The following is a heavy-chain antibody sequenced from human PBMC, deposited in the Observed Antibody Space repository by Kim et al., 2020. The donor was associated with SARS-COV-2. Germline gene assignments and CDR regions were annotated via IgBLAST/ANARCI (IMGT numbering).Heavy chain of an antibody. CDR3: ATATVTTADDGMDV. V-gene: IGHV3-23*01. J-gene: IGHJ6*02. D-gene: IGHD4-17*01. Sequence: ADSVKGRFTIARDNSKNTLYLQMNSLRAEDTAVYYCATATVTTADDGMDVWGQGTTVTVSS.